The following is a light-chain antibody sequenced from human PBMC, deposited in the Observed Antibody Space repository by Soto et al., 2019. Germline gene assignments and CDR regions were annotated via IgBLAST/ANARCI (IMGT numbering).Light chain of an antibody. J-gene: IGLJ2*01. CDR2: QDS. Sequence: SYELTQPPSVSVSPGQTASITCSGDKLGDKYACWYQQKPGQSPVLVIYQDSKRPSGIPERFSGSNSGTSASLAISGLRSEDEADYYCGGWDGSLSGPVFGGGTKLTVL. CDR3: GGWDGSLSGPV. V-gene: IGLV3-1*01. CDR1: KLGDKY.